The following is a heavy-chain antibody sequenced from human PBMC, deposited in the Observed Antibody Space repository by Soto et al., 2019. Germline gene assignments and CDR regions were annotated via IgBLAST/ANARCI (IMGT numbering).Heavy chain of an antibody. V-gene: IGHV5-51*01. CDR2: IHPGDSDT. Sequence: GESLKISCKGSGYSFNPFWIGWVRQMPGKGLEWMGIIHPGDSDTRYSPSFQGRVTISADKSITTAYLQWSSLKASDTAMYYCARLHHITGHYNDAFDIWGQGTMVTVSS. CDR1: GYSFNPFW. CDR3: ARLHHITGHYNDAFDI. D-gene: IGHD3-9*01. J-gene: IGHJ3*02.